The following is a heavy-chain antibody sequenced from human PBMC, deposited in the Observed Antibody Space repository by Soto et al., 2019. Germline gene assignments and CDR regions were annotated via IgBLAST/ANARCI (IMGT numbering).Heavy chain of an antibody. CDR2: INPSGDTT. J-gene: IGHJ4*02. V-gene: IGHV1-46*01. D-gene: IGHD1-26*01. Sequence: ASVKVSCKASGYTFSSYYMHWVRQAPGQGLEWMAVINPSGDTTTYAQKFQGRVTMTRDTSTSTLFMELSSLRSEDTAVYFCARDWEFGYWGQGTLVTVSS. CDR3: ARDWEFGY. CDR1: GYTFSSYY.